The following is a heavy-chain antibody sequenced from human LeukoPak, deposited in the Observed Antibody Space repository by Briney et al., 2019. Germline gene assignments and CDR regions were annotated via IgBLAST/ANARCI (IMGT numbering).Heavy chain of an antibody. CDR1: GFTFSSYS. Sequence: GWSLRLSCAASGFTFSSYSMNWVRQAPGKGLEWVSSISSSSSYIYYADSVKGRFTISRDNAKNSLYLQMNSLRAEDTAVYYCARNMGDYYMDVWGKGTTVTVSS. J-gene: IGHJ6*03. V-gene: IGHV3-21*01. D-gene: IGHD3-16*01. CDR2: ISSSSSYI. CDR3: ARNMGDYYMDV.